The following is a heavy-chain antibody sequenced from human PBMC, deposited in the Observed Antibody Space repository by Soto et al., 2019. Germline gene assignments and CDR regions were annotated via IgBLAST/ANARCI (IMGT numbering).Heavy chain of an antibody. V-gene: IGHV1-8*01. J-gene: IGHJ6*02. CDR1: GYTFTSYD. D-gene: IGHD3-22*01. CDR3: ARAPFYIHYYDSSGYYYYGMDV. Sequence: ASVKFSCKASGYTFTSYDINWVRQATGQGLEWMGWMNPNSGNTGYAQKFQGRVTMTRNTSISTAYMELSSLRSEDTAVYYCARAPFYIHYYDSSGYYYYGMDVWGQGTTVTVSS. CDR2: MNPNSGNT.